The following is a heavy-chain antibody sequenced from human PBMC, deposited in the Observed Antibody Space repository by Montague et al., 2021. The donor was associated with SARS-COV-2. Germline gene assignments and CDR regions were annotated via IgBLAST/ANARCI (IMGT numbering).Heavy chain of an antibody. CDR1: GYSFTSYW. CDR3: ARRSYSSSWYDY. V-gene: IGHV5-10-1*01. D-gene: IGHD6-13*01. CDR2: IDPSDSYT. J-gene: IGHJ4*02. Sequence: QSVAEVKTPGESLGISCKGSGYSFTSYWISWVRQMPGKGLEWMGRIDPSDSYTNYSPSFQGHVTISADKSISTAYLQWSSLKASDTAMYYCARRSYSSSWYDYWGQGTLVTVSS.